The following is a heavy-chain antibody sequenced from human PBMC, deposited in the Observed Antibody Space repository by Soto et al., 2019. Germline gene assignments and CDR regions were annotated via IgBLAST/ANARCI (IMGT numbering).Heavy chain of an antibody. D-gene: IGHD3-10*01. V-gene: IGHV3-11*01. CDR1: GFTFSDYY. J-gene: IGHJ3*02. CDR3: ASYGPITMVRGVMGDAFDI. Sequence: QVQLVESGGGLVKPGGSLRLSCAASGFTFSDYYMSWIRQAPGKGLEWVSYISSSGSTIYYADSVKGRFTTSRDNAKNSLYLQMNSLRAEDTAVYYCASYGPITMVRGVMGDAFDIWGQGTMVTVSS. CDR2: ISSSGSTI.